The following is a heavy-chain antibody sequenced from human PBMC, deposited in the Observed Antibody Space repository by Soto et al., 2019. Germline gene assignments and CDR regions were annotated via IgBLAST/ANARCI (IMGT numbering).Heavy chain of an antibody. V-gene: IGHV1-46*01. Sequence: ASVKVSCKASGYTFTSYYMHWVRQAPGQGLEWMGIINPSGGSTSYAQKFQGRVTMTRDTSTSTVYMELSSLRSEDTAVYYCARGGGLRFLEWLYSDYYYYGMDVWGQGTTVTVSS. J-gene: IGHJ6*02. D-gene: IGHD3-3*01. CDR1: GYTFTSYY. CDR3: ARGGGLRFLEWLYSDYYYYGMDV. CDR2: INPSGGST.